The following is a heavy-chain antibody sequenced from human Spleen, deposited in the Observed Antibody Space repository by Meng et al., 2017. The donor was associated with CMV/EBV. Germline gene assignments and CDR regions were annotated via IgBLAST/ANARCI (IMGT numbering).Heavy chain of an antibody. V-gene: IGHV3-11*04. CDR1: GGSISSSSYY. Sequence: LSLTCTVSGGSISSSSYYWGWIRQPPGKGLEWVSYISSSGSTIYYADSVKGRFTISRDNAKNSLYLQMNSLRAEDTAVYYCASFYDSSGYYYVGWDYWGQGTLVTVSS. D-gene: IGHD3-22*01. CDR3: ASFYDSSGYYYVGWDY. J-gene: IGHJ4*02. CDR2: ISSSGSTI.